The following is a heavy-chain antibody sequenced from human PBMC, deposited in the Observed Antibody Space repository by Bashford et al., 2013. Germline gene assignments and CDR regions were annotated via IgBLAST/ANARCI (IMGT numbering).Heavy chain of an antibody. Sequence: WVRQMPGKGLEWMGIIYPGDSDTRYSQSFQGQVTISADKSISTAYLQWSSLKASDTAMYYCARSTKLLVFGWFDPWGQGTLVTVSS. CDR2: IYPGDSDT. V-gene: IGHV5-51*01. J-gene: IGHJ5*02. CDR3: ARSTKLLVFGWFDP. D-gene: IGHD2-15*01.